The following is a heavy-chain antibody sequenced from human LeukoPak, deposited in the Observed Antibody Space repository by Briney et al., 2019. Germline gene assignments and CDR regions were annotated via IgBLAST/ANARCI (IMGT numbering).Heavy chain of an antibody. J-gene: IGHJ4*02. CDR3: ARRGEWTAWNFDY. CDR2: VNHSGTT. V-gene: IGHV4-34*01. Sequence: SETLSLTCAGNGGAFSGYYWSWIRQSPEQGLAWIGEVNHSGTTISNPSLESRVSMSMDLTRKRFSLELTSVTAADTAVYYCARRGEWTAWNFDYWAQGSLGTVSS. CDR1: GGAFSGYY. D-gene: IGHD3/OR15-3a*01.